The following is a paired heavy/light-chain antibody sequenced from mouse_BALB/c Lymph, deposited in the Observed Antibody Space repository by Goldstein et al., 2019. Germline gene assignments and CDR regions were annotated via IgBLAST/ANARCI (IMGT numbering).Light chain of an antibody. CDR1: SSVSY. V-gene: IGKV4-59*01. CDR3: QQWSSNPPIT. J-gene: IGKJ4*01. CDR2: DTS. Sequence: QIVLTQSPAIMSASPGEKVTMTCSASSSVSYMHWYQQKSGTSPKRWIYDTSKLASGVPARFSGSGSGTSYSLTISSMEAEDAATYYCQQWSSNPPITFGSGTKLEIK.
Heavy chain of an antibody. D-gene: IGHD1-1*02. Sequence: QVQLQQSGAELARPGASVKMSCKASGYTFTSYTMHWVKQRPGQGLEWIGYINPSSGYTNYNQKFKDKATLTADKSSSTAYMQLSSLTSEDSAVYYCARGGNYGYFDVWGAGTTVTVSS. CDR3: ARGGNYGYFDV. V-gene: IGHV1-4*01. CDR2: INPSSGYT. CDR1: GYTFTSYT. J-gene: IGHJ1*01.